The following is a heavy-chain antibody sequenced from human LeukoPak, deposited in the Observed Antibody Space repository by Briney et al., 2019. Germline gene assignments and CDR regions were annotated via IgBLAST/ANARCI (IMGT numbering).Heavy chain of an antibody. V-gene: IGHV3-48*03. D-gene: IGHD6-19*01. Sequence: GGSLRLSCAASGFTFSSYEMNWVRQASGKGLEWVSYISSSGSTIYYADSVKGRFTISRDNAKNSLYLQMNSLRAEDMALYYCAKGGSGWLHDAFDIWGQGTMVTVSS. CDR1: GFTFSSYE. CDR3: AKGGSGWLHDAFDI. CDR2: ISSSGSTI. J-gene: IGHJ3*02.